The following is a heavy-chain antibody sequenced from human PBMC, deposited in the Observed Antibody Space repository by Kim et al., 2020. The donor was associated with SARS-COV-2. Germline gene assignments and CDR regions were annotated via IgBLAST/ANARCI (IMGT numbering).Heavy chain of an antibody. Sequence: GGSLRLSCAASGFTFSSYEMNWVRQAPGKGLEWVSYISSSGSTIYYADSVKGRFTISRDNAKNSLYLQMNSLRAEDTAVYYCARDPGSVDTAMASVDWGQGTLVTVSS. J-gene: IGHJ4*02. D-gene: IGHD5-18*01. CDR2: ISSSGSTI. V-gene: IGHV3-48*03. CDR3: ARDPGSVDTAMASVD. CDR1: GFTFSSYE.